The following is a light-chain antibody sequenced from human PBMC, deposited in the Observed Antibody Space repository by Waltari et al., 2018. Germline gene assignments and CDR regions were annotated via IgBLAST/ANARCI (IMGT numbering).Light chain of an antibody. V-gene: IGKV3-15*01. CDR3: QQYNQWPLT. J-gene: IGKJ4*01. CDR1: LSIDDS. CDR2: GAS. Sequence: EIVMTQSPATLSVSRGGSATLSCRASLSIDDSLAWYQQKPGHPPGRLIHGASTRDTGIPVRFSGSGSGTDFTLTITGLQSEDFAVYFCQQYNQWPLTFGRGTKVEIK.